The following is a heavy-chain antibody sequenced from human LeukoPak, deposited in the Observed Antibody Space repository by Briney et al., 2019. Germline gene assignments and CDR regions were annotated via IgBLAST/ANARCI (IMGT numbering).Heavy chain of an antibody. J-gene: IGHJ4*02. CDR2: TNPNSGGT. D-gene: IGHD2-8*01. Sequence: ASVKVSCKASGYTFTGYYMHWVRQAPGQGLEWMGWTNPNSGGTNYAQKFQGRVTMTRDTSISTAYMELSRLRSDDTAVYYCARDRGYCTNGVCYGEYYFDYWGQGTLVTVSS. V-gene: IGHV1-2*02. CDR1: GYTFTGYY. CDR3: ARDRGYCTNGVCYGEYYFDY.